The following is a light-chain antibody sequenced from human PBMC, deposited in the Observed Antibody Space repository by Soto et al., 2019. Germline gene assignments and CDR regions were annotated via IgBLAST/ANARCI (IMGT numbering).Light chain of an antibody. Sequence: QSALTQPDSVSGSPGQSITISCTGTSSDVGSYNLVSWYQQHPGKAPKLMIYEGSKRPSGVSNRFSGSKSGNTASLTISRLQAEDEADYYCCSYAGSSTFQVFGGGTKLTVL. J-gene: IGLJ3*02. CDR2: EGS. V-gene: IGLV2-23*01. CDR1: SSDVGSYNL. CDR3: CSYAGSSTFQV.